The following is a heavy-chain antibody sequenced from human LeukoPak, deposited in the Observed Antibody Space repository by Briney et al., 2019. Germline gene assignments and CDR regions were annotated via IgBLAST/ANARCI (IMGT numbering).Heavy chain of an antibody. J-gene: IGHJ4*02. D-gene: IGHD4-17*01. Sequence: SETLSLTCAVYGGSFSGYYWSWIRQPPGKGLEWIGEINHSGSTNYNPSLKSRVTISVDTSKNQFSLKLSSVTAADTAVYYCASVRYDYGDYEGYYFDYWGQGTLVTVSS. CDR1: GGSFSGYY. V-gene: IGHV4-34*01. CDR2: INHSGST. CDR3: ASVRYDYGDYEGYYFDY.